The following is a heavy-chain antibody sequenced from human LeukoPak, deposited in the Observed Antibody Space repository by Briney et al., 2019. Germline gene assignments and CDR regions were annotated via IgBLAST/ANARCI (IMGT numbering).Heavy chain of an antibody. CDR2: INPNSGGT. J-gene: IGHJ5*02. Sequence: ASVKVYCKTSGYSFSDYYIHWVRQAPGQGLEWMGWINPNSGGTSSAQKFQGRVTMTRDTSITTVYMEVNWLTSDDTAIYYCARADRLDGGPYLIGPWGQGTLVSVSS. D-gene: IGHD2-21*01. CDR1: GYSFSDYY. V-gene: IGHV1-2*02. CDR3: ARADRLDGGPYLIGP.